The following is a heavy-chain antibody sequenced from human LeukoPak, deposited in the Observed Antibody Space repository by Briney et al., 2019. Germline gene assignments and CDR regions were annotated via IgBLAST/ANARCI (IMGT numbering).Heavy chain of an antibody. V-gene: IGHV1-69*05. CDR1: GGTFSSYA. Sequence: ASVKVSCKASGGTFSSYAISWVRQAPGQGLEWMGGIIPIFGTPNYVLKFQGRVTITTGESTSTAYMELSSLRSEDTAVYYCARGNYGDYGGGYYYYFMDVWGKGTTVTVSS. J-gene: IGHJ6*03. CDR2: IIPIFGTP. CDR3: ARGNYGDYGGGYYYYFMDV. D-gene: IGHD4-17*01.